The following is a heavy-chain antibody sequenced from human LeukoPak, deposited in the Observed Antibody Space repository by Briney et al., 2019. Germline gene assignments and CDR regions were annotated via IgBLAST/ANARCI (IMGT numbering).Heavy chain of an antibody. J-gene: IGHJ4*02. CDR1: GFTFDDYA. CDR2: ISWDSGTI. Sequence: GGSLRLSCAASGFTFDDYAMHWVRQAPGKGLEWVSSISWDSGTIGYADSVKGRFTISRDNAKNSLYLQMNSLRPEDTALYYCAKDVDSTWGSIDYWGQGILVTVSS. D-gene: IGHD3-16*01. CDR3: AKDVDSTWGSIDY. V-gene: IGHV3-9*01.